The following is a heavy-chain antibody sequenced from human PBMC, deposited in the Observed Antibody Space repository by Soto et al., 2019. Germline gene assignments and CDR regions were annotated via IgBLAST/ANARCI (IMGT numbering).Heavy chain of an antibody. D-gene: IGHD4-17*01. CDR1: GGSISSGGYS. J-gene: IGHJ4*02. CDR2: IYHSGRT. CDR3: ARSQTTVPSYDY. Sequence: QLQLQESGSGLVKPSQTLSLTCAVSGGSISSGGYSWSWIRQPPGKGLEWIGYIYHSGRTYYTPSLKSRVTITVDRSKTQFSLKLSYVTAADTAVYHCARSQTTVPSYDYCGQGTLVTGSS. V-gene: IGHV4-30-2*01.